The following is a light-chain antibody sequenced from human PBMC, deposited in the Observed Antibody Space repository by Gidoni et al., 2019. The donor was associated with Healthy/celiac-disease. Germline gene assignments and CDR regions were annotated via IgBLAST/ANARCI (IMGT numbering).Light chain of an antibody. CDR1: QSISSW. V-gene: IGKV1-5*01. Sequence: DIQMTQSPSTLSASVGDRVTITCRASQSISSWLAWYQQKPGKAPKLLIYDASSLESGVPSRFSGSGSGTEFTLTISSLQPDDFATYDCQRSETFXXXTKVEIK. CDR2: DAS. J-gene: IGKJ1*01. CDR3: QRSET.